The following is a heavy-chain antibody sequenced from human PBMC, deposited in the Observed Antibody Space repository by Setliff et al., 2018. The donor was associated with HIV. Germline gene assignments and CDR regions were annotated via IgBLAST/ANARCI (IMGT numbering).Heavy chain of an antibody. CDR1: GFTFSSYA. CDR2: ISYDGSNK. CDR3: AREPSGSLDN. V-gene: IGHV3-30*01. J-gene: IGHJ4*02. Sequence: GGSLRLSCAASGFTFSSYAMHWVRQAPGKGLEWVAVISYDGSNKYYADSVKGRFTISRDNSKNTLYLQMNSLRAEDTAVYYCAREPSGSLDNWGQGTLVTVSS.